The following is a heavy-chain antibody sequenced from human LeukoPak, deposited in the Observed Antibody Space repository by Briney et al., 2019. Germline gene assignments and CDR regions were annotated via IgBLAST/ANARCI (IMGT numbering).Heavy chain of an antibody. V-gene: IGHV4-39*07. Sequence: SETLSLTCTVSGGSISSSSYYWGWIRQPPGKGLEWIGSIYYSGSTYYNPSLKSRVTMSVDTSKNQFSLKLSSVTAADTAVYYCARDRYGDYNFDYWGQGTLVTVSS. CDR2: IYYSGST. CDR1: GGSISSSSYY. D-gene: IGHD4-17*01. CDR3: ARDRYGDYNFDY. J-gene: IGHJ4*02.